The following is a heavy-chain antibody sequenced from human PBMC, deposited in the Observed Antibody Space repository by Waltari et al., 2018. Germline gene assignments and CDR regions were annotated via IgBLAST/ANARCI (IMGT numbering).Heavy chain of an antibody. D-gene: IGHD5-12*01. J-gene: IGHJ4*02. CDR3: ARGGYSGYDDFDY. Sequence: EVQLVESGGGLVQPGGSLRLYCAASGFTFSSYRLNWVRQAPGKVLEWVSYISSSSSTIYYADSVKGRFTISRDNAKNSLYLQMNSLRAEDTAVYYCARGGYSGYDDFDYWGQGTLVTVSS. V-gene: IGHV3-48*04. CDR2: ISSSSSTI. CDR1: GFTFSSYR.